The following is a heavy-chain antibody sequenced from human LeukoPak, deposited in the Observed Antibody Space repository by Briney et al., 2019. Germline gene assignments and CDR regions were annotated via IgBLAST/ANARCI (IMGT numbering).Heavy chain of an antibody. CDR3: ARRVKAAAGIYGRFDP. CDR2: IYSTGRS. CDR1: GGSISNYF. D-gene: IGHD6-13*01. J-gene: IGHJ5*02. Sequence: ASETLSLTCTVSGGSISNYFWSWVRQPAGKGLEWIGRIYSTGRSDYNPSLKSRVTILVDTSKNQFSLKLSSVTAADTAVYYCARRVKAAAGIYGRFDPWGQGTLVTVSS. V-gene: IGHV4-4*07.